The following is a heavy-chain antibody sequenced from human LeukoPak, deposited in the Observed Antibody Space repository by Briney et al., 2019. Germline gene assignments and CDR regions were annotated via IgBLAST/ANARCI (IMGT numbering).Heavy chain of an antibody. J-gene: IGHJ4*02. CDR1: GFTFSYW. CDR2: IKQVGSEK. V-gene: IGHV3-7*01. CDR3: AALPEYYFDY. Sequence: PGGSLRLSCAASGFTFSYWMSWVRQAPGKGLEWVANIKQVGSEKYYVDSVKGRFTISRDNAKNSLYLQMNSLGAEDTAVYYCAALPEYYFDYWGQGTLVTVSS.